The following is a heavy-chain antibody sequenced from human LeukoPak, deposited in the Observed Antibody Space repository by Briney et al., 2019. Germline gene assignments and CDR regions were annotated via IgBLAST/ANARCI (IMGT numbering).Heavy chain of an antibody. CDR3: AKDNPLDY. CDR1: GFTFSNYG. CDR2: IRYDGNNK. J-gene: IGHJ4*02. D-gene: IGHD1-14*01. V-gene: IGHV3-30*02. Sequence: GGSLRLSCGVSGFTFSNYGMLWVRQAPGKGLEWVAFIRYDGNNKLYADSVKGRFTISRDNSKNTVYLHINSLRTEDTALYYCAKDNPLDYWGQGTLVIVSS.